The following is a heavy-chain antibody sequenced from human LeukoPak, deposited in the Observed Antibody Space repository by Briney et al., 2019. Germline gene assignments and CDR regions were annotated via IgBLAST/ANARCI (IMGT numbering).Heavy chain of an antibody. CDR1: GGSFSGYY. V-gene: IGHV4-34*01. D-gene: IGHD3-22*01. CDR3: ARESYYYDSSGYYLRWFDP. Sequence: SGTLSLTCAVYGGSFSGYYWSWIRQPPGKGLECIGEINQSGSTKYNPSLKSRVTISIDTSKNQFSLKLSSVTAADTAVYYCARESYYYDSSGYYLRWFDPWGQGTLVTVSS. CDR2: INQSGST. J-gene: IGHJ5*02.